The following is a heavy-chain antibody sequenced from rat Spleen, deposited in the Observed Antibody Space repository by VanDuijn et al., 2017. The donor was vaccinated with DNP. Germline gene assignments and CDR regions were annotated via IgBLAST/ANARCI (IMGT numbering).Heavy chain of an antibody. D-gene: IGHD1-9*01. J-gene: IGHJ1*01. CDR2: IWSTEGT. Sequence: QVQLKESGPGLVQPSQTLSLTCTVAGFSLTSYNVHWVRQPPGKGLEWMGVIWSTEGTRYNSAPKSRLSISKDTSKSQVFLKMNRLQTEDTATYYWARDGYNYWYFDFWGPGTMVTVSS. CDR1: GFSLTSYN. CDR3: ARDGYNYWYFDF. V-gene: IGHV2-41*01.